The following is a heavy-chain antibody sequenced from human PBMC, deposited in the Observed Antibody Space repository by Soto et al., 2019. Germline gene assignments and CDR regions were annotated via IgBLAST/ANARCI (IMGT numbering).Heavy chain of an antibody. Sequence: SETLSLTCNVSGASISSDDYYWTWIRQPPGKGLEWIGYIYHTGGTSYNPALRSRLTISIDRSKNQFSLTLSSVSAADTALYYCARDQSSSPDFFDYWGQGTLVTVSS. D-gene: IGHD6-6*01. J-gene: IGHJ4*02. CDR1: GASISSDDYY. V-gene: IGHV4-30-4*01. CDR2: IYHTGGT. CDR3: ARDQSSSPDFFDY.